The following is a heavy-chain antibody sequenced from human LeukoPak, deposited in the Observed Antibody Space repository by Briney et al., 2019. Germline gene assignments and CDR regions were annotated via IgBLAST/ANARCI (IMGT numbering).Heavy chain of an antibody. Sequence: NPSETLSLTCAVYGGSLNGYYWSWIRQPPGKRLEWIGEIDHSGSTQYNPSLKSRVTISLDTPKKQFSLKLTSLTAADTAFYYCARYGMAAEGIWWFDPWGQGTLVTVSS. D-gene: IGHD6-13*01. CDR2: IDHSGST. CDR3: ARYGMAAEGIWWFDP. V-gene: IGHV4-34*01. CDR1: GGSLNGYY. J-gene: IGHJ5*02.